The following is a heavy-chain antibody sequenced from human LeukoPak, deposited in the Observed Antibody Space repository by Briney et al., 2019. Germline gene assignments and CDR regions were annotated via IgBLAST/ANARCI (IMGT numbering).Heavy chain of an antibody. Sequence: PGGSLRLSCAASGFTFSSYAMHWVRQAPGKGLEWVAVISYDGSNKYYADSVKGRFTISRDNSKNTLYLQMNSLRAEDTAVYYCARDYWECSYGVVGDYWGQGTLVTVSS. J-gene: IGHJ4*02. CDR2: ISYDGSNK. CDR3: ARDYWECSYGVVGDY. D-gene: IGHD5-18*01. V-gene: IGHV3-30-3*01. CDR1: GFTFSSYA.